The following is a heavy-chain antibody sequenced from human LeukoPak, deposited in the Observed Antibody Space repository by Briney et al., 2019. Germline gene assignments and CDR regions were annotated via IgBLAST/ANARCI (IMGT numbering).Heavy chain of an antibody. D-gene: IGHD6-19*01. J-gene: IGHJ4*02. CDR1: GFTFSSSS. CDR2: ISGSGGST. V-gene: IGHV3-23*01. CDR3: AKGSGWYV. Sequence: GGSLRLSCAAPGFTFSSSSMSWVRQAPGKGLEWVSVISGSGGSTDYADSVKGRFTISRDNSKNTLYLQMNSLRAEDTAVYYCAKGSGWYVWGQGTLVTVSS.